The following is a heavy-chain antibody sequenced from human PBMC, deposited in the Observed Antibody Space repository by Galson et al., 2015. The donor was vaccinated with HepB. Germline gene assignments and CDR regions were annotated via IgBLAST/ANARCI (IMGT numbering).Heavy chain of an antibody. CDR1: GFTFSNAW. D-gene: IGHD1-7*01. Sequence: SLRLSCAASGFTFSNAWMSWVRQAPGKGLEWVGRIKSKTDGGTTDYAAPVKGRFTISRDDSKNTLYLQMNSLKTEDTAVYYCTTVHFKGTTDQGYYYYSMDVWGQGTTVTVSS. V-gene: IGHV3-15*01. CDR3: TTVHFKGTTDQGYYYYSMDV. J-gene: IGHJ6*02. CDR2: IKSKTDGGTT.